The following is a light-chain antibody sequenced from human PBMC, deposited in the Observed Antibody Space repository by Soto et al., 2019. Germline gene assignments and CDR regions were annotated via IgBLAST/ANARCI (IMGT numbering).Light chain of an antibody. Sequence: DVQMTQSPSTVSASLGDRVTITCRASQNVDDSLAWYQQRPGKAPKLLIYDASILQSGVPSRFSGSGFGTEFTLTISGLQPDDVAVYFCQHFHTKPITFGQGTRLDIK. J-gene: IGKJ5*01. V-gene: IGKV1-5*01. CDR1: QNVDDS. CDR2: DAS. CDR3: QHFHTKPIT.